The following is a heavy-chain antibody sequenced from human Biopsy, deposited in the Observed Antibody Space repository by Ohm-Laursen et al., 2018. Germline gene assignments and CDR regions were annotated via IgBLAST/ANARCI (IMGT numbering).Heavy chain of an antibody. V-gene: IGHV2-5*02. J-gene: IGHJ4*02. CDR1: GFSLTSRGEG. CDR3: VHRRMTPSEFDY. Sequence: TQTLTLTCAFSGFSLTSRGEGVGWLRQPPGKAPEWLALIYWDDDKFYNPSLESRLTITKDTFKNQVLLIMTNMDPVDTATYFCVHRRMTPSEFDYWGQGTLVTVSS. CDR2: IYWDDDK.